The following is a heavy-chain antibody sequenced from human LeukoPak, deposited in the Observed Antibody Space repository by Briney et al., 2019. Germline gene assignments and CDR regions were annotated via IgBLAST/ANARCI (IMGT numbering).Heavy chain of an antibody. J-gene: IGHJ5*02. CDR3: ARDHPYVVRGVIITGLRSWFDP. CDR1: GGSISSSSYY. Sequence: SETLSLTCTVSGGSISSSSYYWGWIRQPPGKGLEWIGSIYYSGSTYYNPSLKSRVTISVDTSKNQFSLKLSSVTAADTAVYYCARDHPYVVRGVIITGLRSWFDPWGQGTLVTVSS. D-gene: IGHD3-10*01. CDR2: IYYSGST. V-gene: IGHV4-39*07.